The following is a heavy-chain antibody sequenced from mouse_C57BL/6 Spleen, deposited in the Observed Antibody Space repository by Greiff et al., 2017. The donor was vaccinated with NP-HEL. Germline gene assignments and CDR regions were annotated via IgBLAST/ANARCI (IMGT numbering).Heavy chain of an antibody. CDR1: GYTFTDYE. J-gene: IGHJ2*01. V-gene: IGHV1-15*01. D-gene: IGHD1-1*01. Sequence: VKLMESGAELVRPGASVTLSCKASGYTFTDYEMHWVKQTPVHGLEWIGAIDPETGGTAYNQKFKGKAILTADKSSSTAYMELRSLTSEDSAVYYCTRDYYGSSYGYFDYWGQGTTLTVSS. CDR3: TRDYYGSSYGYFDY. CDR2: IDPETGGT.